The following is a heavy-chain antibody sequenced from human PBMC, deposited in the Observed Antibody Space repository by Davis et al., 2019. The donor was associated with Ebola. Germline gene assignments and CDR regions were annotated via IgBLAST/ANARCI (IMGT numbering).Heavy chain of an antibody. D-gene: IGHD1-26*01. V-gene: IGHV1-24*01. CDR3: ATARYFLDK. J-gene: IGHJ4*02. Sequence: ASVKVSCKVSGYTLAELSMHWVRQAPGKGLEWMGSFDPEDGETIYAQKFQGRITMTEDRSTDNAYMELNSLRSYDTAKYYCATARYFLDKRGQGTLVTGSP. CDR2: FDPEDGET. CDR1: GYTLAELS.